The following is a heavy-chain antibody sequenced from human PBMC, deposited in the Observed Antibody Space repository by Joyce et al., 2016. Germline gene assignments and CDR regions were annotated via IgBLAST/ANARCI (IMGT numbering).Heavy chain of an antibody. J-gene: IGHJ3*01. Sequence: QVQLVQSGVEVEKPGASVKLSCKASGYTFTGSYLQWVRQAPGHGLEWWGWSNPKRGGTNYAQKVQGRGTMTRDTAINTVYMELSRLRSDDTAVYFCARDFCGGDMCGPFDLWGPGTMVTVSS. D-gene: IGHD3-16*01. CDR2: SNPKRGGT. CDR1: GYTFTGSY. CDR3: ARDFCGGDMCGPFDL. V-gene: IGHV1-2*02.